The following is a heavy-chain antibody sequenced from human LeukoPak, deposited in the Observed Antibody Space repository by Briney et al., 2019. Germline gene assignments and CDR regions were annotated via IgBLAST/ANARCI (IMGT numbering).Heavy chain of an antibody. Sequence: SETLSLTCSVSGDSVSRSDSYWDWLRQPPGTGLEWIGTIYYSGRTYYSPSLKSRATMSVDPSNNQFSLNLRSVTAADTALYYCARRRYYDGSGYLEWGQGTLLSVSS. CDR2: IYYSGRT. V-gene: IGHV4-39*01. J-gene: IGHJ1*01. CDR3: ARRRYYDGSGYLE. CDR1: GDSVSRSDSY. D-gene: IGHD3-22*01.